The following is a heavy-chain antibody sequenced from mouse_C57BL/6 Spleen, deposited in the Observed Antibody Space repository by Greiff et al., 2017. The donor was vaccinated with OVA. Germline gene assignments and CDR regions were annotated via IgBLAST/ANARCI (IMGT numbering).Heavy chain of an antibody. V-gene: IGHV1-50*01. Sequence: QVQLQQPGAELVKPGASVKLSCKASGYTFTSYWMQWVKQRPGQGLEWIGEIDPSDSDTNYNQKFKGKATLTVDKSSSTAYMQLSSLTSEDSAVYYCAIAHWFDYWGQGTTLTVSS. J-gene: IGHJ2*01. CDR2: IDPSDSDT. D-gene: IGHD3-1*01. CDR1: GYTFTSYW. CDR3: AIAHWFDY.